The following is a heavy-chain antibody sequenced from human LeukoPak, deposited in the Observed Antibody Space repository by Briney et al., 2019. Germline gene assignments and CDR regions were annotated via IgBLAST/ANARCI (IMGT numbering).Heavy chain of an antibody. CDR1: GFTFSSYA. V-gene: IGHV3-23*01. CDR3: AKDPYDSSGYDY. J-gene: IGHJ4*02. Sequence: GGSLRLSCAASGFTFSSYAMSWVRQAPGEGLEWVSAISGSGGSTYYADSVKGRFTISRDNSKNTLYLQMNSLRAEDTAVYYCAKDPYDSSGYDYWGQGTLVTVSS. CDR2: ISGSGGST. D-gene: IGHD3-22*01.